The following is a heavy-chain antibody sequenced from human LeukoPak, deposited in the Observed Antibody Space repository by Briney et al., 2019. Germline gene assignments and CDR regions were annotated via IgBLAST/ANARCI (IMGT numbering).Heavy chain of an antibody. CDR1: GGSFSGYY. Sequence: SETLSLTCAVYGGSFSGYYWSWIRQPPGKGLEWIGEINHSGSTNYNPSLKSRVTISVDTSKNQFSLKLSSVTAADTAVYYCARFSGTYSPLDYWGQGTLVTVSS. CDR3: ARFSGTYSPLDY. V-gene: IGHV4-34*01. D-gene: IGHD1-1*01. J-gene: IGHJ4*02. CDR2: INHSGST.